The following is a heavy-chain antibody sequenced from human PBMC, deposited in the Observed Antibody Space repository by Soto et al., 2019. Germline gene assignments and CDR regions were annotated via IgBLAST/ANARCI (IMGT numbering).Heavy chain of an antibody. CDR3: AREITPKSQWDYGSGSYYYFDY. CDR2: ISAYNGNT. D-gene: IGHD3-10*01. V-gene: IGHV1-18*01. J-gene: IGHJ4*02. Sequence: ASVKVSCKASGYTFTSYGISWVRQAPGQGLEWMGWISAYNGNTNYAQKPQGRVTMTTDTSTSTAYMELRSLRSDDTAVYYCAREITPKSQWDYGSGSYYYFDYWGQGTLVTVSS. CDR1: GYTFTSYG.